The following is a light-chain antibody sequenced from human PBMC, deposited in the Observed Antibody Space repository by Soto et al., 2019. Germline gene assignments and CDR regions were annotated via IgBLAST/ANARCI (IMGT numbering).Light chain of an antibody. CDR1: QSVSSY. V-gene: IGKV3-11*01. Sequence: EIVLTQSPATLSLSPGERATLSCRASQSVSSYLAWYPQKPGQAPRLLIYDASNRATGIPARFSGSGSGTDFTLTISSLEPEDFALYYCQQRSNWPPVTFGGGTKVEIK. CDR3: QQRSNWPPVT. CDR2: DAS. J-gene: IGKJ4*01.